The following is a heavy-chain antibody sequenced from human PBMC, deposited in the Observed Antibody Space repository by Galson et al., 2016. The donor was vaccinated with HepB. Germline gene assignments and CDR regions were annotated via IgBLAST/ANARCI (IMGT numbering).Heavy chain of an antibody. D-gene: IGHD1-26*01. CDR1: GFTFSNAW. V-gene: IGHV3-15*01. J-gene: IGHJ4*02. CDR3: ARERRVGAPDY. CDR2: IKSKTDGGTT. Sequence: SLRLSCAASGFTFSNAWTSWVRQAPGKGLEWVGRIKSKTDGGTTDYAAPVKGRFSIPRDDSKNTLYLQMNSLKTEDTAVYYCARERRVGAPDYWGQGTLVTVSS.